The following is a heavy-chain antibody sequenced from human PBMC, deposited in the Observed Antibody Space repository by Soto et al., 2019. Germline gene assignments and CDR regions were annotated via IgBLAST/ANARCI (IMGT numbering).Heavy chain of an antibody. D-gene: IGHD5-12*01. J-gene: IGHJ5*02. CDR2: ISAYNGNT. CDR3: ARDNIVATILAGYNWFDP. CDR1: GYTFTSYG. Sequence: QVQLVQSGAEVKKPGASVKVSCKASGYTFTSYGISWVRQAPGQGLEWRGWISAYNGNTNYAQKLQVRVTMTTDTSMSAAYSELRSLRSYDTAVYYCARDNIVATILAGYNWFDPWCQGTLVTVSS. V-gene: IGHV1-18*04.